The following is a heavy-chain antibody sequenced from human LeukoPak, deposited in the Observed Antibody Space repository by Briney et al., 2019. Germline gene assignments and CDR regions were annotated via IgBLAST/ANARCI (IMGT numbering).Heavy chain of an antibody. J-gene: IGHJ5*02. CDR2: IYYSGST. Sequence: SETLSLTCTVSGGSISSYYWSWIRQPPGKGLEWIGYIYYSGSTNYNPSLKSRVTISVDTSKNQFSLKLSSVTAADTAVYYCARHTYYSFGEGLDWFDPWGQGILVTVSS. V-gene: IGHV4-59*01. CDR1: GGSISSYY. CDR3: ARHTYYSFGEGLDWFDP. D-gene: IGHD3-10*01.